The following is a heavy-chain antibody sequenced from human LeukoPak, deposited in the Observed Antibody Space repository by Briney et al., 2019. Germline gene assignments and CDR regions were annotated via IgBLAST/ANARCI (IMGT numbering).Heavy chain of an antibody. V-gene: IGHV3-7*01. J-gene: IGHJ4*02. CDR1: GFSFSSFG. CDR3: ARESGGSYFDY. D-gene: IGHD1-26*01. CDR2: IKQDGSEK. Sequence: GGSLRLSCVASGFSFSSFGMHWVRQAPGKGLEWVANIKQDGSEKYYVNSVKGRFTISRDNAKNSLYLQMNSLRAEDTAVYYCARESGGSYFDYWGQGTLVTVSS.